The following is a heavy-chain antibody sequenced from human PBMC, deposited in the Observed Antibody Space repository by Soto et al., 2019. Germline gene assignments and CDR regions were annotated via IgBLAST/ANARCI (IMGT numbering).Heavy chain of an antibody. D-gene: IGHD6-6*01. CDR1: GFTFDDYA. V-gene: IGHV3-9*01. CDR2: VSWNSGTI. Sequence: EVKLVESGGGLVQPGRSLRLSCAASGFTFDDYAMHWVRQAPGKGLEWVSGVSWNSGTIGDADSVKGRFTISRDNAKNSLYLQMNRLRPEDTALYFCSKDIAARPPYYFDYWGQGILVTVSS. CDR3: SKDIAARPPYYFDY. J-gene: IGHJ4*02.